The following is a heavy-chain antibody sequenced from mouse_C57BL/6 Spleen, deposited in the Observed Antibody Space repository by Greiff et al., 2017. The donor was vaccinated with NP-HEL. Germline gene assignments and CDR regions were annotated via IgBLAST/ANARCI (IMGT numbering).Heavy chain of an antibody. D-gene: IGHD2-3*01. V-gene: IGHV1-69*01. J-gene: IGHJ3*01. CDR2: IDPSDSYT. CDR3: ARRDGYYGFAY. Sequence: QVQLQQPGAELVMPGASVKLSCKASGYTFTSYWMHWVKQRPGQSLEWIGEIDPSDSYTNYNQKFKGKSTLTVDKSSSTAYMQLSSLTSEDSAVYYCARRDGYYGFAYWGQGTLVTVSA. CDR1: GYTFTSYW.